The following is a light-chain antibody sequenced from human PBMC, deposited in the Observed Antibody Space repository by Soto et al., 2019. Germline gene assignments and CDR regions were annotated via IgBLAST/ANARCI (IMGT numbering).Light chain of an antibody. CDR1: SSDVGSYNC. CDR2: EVN. J-gene: IGLJ1*01. Sequence: QSALTQPAPVSGAPGQSITISCTGTSSDVGSYNCVSWYQQHPGKAPKLMIYEVNKRPSGVPDRFSGSKSGNTASLTVSGLQAEDEADYYCNSYAGSNNFPYVFGTGTKVTVL. CDR3: NSYAGSNNFPYV. V-gene: IGLV2-8*01.